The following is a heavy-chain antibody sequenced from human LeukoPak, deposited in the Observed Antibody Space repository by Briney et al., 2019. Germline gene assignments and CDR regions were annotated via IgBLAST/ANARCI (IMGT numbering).Heavy chain of an antibody. CDR3: ARWRWLQSFNWFDP. CDR1: GGSISSYY. CDR2: IYYGGST. V-gene: IGHV4-59*01. J-gene: IGHJ5*02. Sequence: SETLSLTCTVSGGSISSYYWSWIRQPPGKGLEWIGYIYYGGSTNYNPSLKSRVTISVDTSKNQFSLKLSSVTAADTAVYYCARWRWLQSFNWFDPWGQGTLVTVSS. D-gene: IGHD5-12*01.